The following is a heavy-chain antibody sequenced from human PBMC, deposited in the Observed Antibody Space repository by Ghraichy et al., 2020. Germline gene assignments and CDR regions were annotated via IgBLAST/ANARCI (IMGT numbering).Heavy chain of an antibody. CDR3: AKRDTPVHFDS. CDR1: GFTFRNYA. Sequence: GGSLRLSCAASGFTFRNYAMNWVRQAPGKGLEWISDISGSGGGTYYADSVKGRFTISRDNSKNTLYLQMNSLRAEDTAVYYCAKRDTPVHFDSWGQGTLVTVSS. D-gene: IGHD5-18*01. J-gene: IGHJ4*02. CDR2: ISGSGGGT. V-gene: IGHV3-23*01.